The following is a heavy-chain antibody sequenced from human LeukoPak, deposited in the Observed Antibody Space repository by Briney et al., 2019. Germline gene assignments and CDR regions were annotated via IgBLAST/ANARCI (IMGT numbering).Heavy chain of an antibody. V-gene: IGHV1-69*06. CDR2: IIPIFGTA. Sequence: GASVKVSCEASGDTLRRYAISGVRQPPGQGREWMGEIIPIFGTAHYAQKFQGGDTITADKSTRTAYMELSRLRSEDTAVYYCAVHIAAARYYMDVWGKGTTVTVS. CDR1: GDTLRRYA. D-gene: IGHD6-13*01. J-gene: IGHJ6*03. CDR3: AVHIAAARYYMDV.